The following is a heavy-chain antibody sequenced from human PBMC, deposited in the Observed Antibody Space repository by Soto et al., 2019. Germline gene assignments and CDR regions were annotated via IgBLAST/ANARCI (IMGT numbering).Heavy chain of an antibody. Sequence: QVQLVESGGGLVKPGGSLRLSCAASGFTFSDYYMSWIRQAPGKGLGWVSYISSSGSTIYYADSVKGRFTISRDNAKNSLYLQMNSLRAEDTAVYYCARAGSTQDIVVVPAAFDYWGQGTLVTVSS. J-gene: IGHJ4*02. CDR3: ARAGSTQDIVVVPAAFDY. CDR1: GFTFSDYY. V-gene: IGHV3-11*01. D-gene: IGHD2-2*01. CDR2: ISSSGSTI.